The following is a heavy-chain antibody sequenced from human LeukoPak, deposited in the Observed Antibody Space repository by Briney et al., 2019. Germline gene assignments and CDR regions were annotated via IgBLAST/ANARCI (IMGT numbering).Heavy chain of an antibody. V-gene: IGHV3-23*01. CDR1: GFTFSSYA. CDR3: AKLRPILVVPASIDY. D-gene: IGHD2-2*01. Sequence: GGSLRLSCAASGFTFSSYAMSWVRQAPGKGLEWASAISGSGGSTYYADSVKGRFTISRDNSKNTLYLQMNSLRAEDTAVYYCAKLRPILVVPASIDYWGQGTLVTVSS. CDR2: ISGSGGST. J-gene: IGHJ4*02.